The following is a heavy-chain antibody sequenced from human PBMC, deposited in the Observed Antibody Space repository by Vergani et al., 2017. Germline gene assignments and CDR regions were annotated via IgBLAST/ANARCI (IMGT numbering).Heavy chain of an antibody. V-gene: IGHV5-51*01. CDR3: ARHTTYTDS. D-gene: IGHD2/OR15-2a*01. CDR1: EYSFGNYW. Sequence: EVELVPSGPEMRKPGESLKISCKGSEYSFGNYWIGWVRQMPGKGLEWMGIIYPADSDTRYSPSFQGLVTISADKSISTPFLQWDSLKASDTALYYCARHTTYTDSWGQGTLVTVSS. J-gene: IGHJ4*02. CDR2: IYPADSDT.